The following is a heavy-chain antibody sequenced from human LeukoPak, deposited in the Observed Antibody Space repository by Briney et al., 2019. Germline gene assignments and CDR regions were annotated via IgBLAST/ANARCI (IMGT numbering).Heavy chain of an antibody. D-gene: IGHD5-12*01. Sequence: SQTLSLTCAISGDSVSSNSVTWNWIRQSPSRGLEWLGRAYYRSKWYNDYAVSVKSRITINPDTSKNQFSLQLNSVTPEDTAVYYCARDAPTRAAFDIWGQGTMVTVSS. V-gene: IGHV6-1*01. CDR2: AYYRSKWYN. J-gene: IGHJ3*02. CDR1: GDSVSSNSVT. CDR3: ARDAPTRAAFDI.